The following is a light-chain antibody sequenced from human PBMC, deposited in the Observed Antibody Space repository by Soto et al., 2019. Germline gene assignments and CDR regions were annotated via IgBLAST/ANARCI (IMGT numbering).Light chain of an antibody. CDR2: DAS. Sequence: PGERATLSCRASQSVNNNYVSWYQQKPGQAPRLFIHDASDRAPGIPDRFSGSGSGTDFTLTISRLEPEDFAVYYCQQYAYSRTFGQGTKVEIK. CDR3: QQYAYSRT. V-gene: IGKV3-20*01. J-gene: IGKJ1*01. CDR1: QSVNNNY.